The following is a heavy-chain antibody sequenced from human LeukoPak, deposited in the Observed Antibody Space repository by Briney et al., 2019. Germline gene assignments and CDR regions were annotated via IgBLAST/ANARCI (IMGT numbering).Heavy chain of an antibody. V-gene: IGHV4-34*01. CDR2: INHSGTT. CDR3: GRCIAARWRGPDY. Sequence: SETLSPTCAVYGGSFSGYYWSWIRQPPRKGLEWIGEINHSGTTNYHPSLRSRVTISVETSKNQLTLNLSSVTPAAPPLYSCGRCIAARWRGPDYWGQGTLVTASS. J-gene: IGHJ4*02. D-gene: IGHD6-6*01. CDR1: GGSFSGYY.